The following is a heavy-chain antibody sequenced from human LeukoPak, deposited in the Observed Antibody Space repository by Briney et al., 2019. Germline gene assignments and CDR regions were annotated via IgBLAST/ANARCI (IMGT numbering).Heavy chain of an antibody. J-gene: IGHJ6*04. Sequence: GGSLRLSCAASGFTFSTYNMNWVRQAPGKGLEWVSSITSSSTYIYYADSVKGRFTISRDNAKNSLYLQMNSLRAEDTAVYCCAELGITMIGGVWGKGTTVTISS. CDR2: ITSSSTYI. D-gene: IGHD3-10*02. CDR3: AELGITMIGGV. V-gene: IGHV3-21*01. CDR1: GFTFSTYN.